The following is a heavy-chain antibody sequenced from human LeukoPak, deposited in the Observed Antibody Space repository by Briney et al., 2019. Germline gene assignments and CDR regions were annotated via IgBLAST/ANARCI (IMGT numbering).Heavy chain of an antibody. J-gene: IGHJ6*02. CDR1: GGSISSYY. D-gene: IGHD1-26*01. Sequence: SETLSLTCTVSGGSISSYYWSWIRQPPGKGLEWIGEINHSGSTNYNPSLKSRVTISVDTSKNQFSLKLSSVTAADTAVYYCARGKWELGPGYYYYGMDVWGQGTTVTVSS. CDR3: ARGKWELGPGYYYYGMDV. V-gene: IGHV4-34*01. CDR2: INHSGST.